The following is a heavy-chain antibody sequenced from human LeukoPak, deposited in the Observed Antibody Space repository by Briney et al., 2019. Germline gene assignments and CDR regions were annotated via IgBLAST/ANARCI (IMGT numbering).Heavy chain of an antibody. V-gene: IGHV3-21*01. D-gene: IGHD2-2*01. Sequence: PGVSLRLSCAASGFTFSSYSMNWVRQAPGKGLEWVSFISSGSDYIYYADSVKGRFTISRDNAKNSLYLQMNSPRAEDTAVYYCARDFSRVPDYWGQGTLVTVAS. CDR2: ISSGSDYI. CDR3: ARDFSRVPDY. CDR1: GFTFSSYS. J-gene: IGHJ4*02.